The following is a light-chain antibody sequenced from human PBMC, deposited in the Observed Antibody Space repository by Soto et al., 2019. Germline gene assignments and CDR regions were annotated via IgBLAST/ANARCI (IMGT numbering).Light chain of an antibody. J-gene: IGKJ1*01. CDR2: DAS. CDR1: QSINNW. CDR3: QQSYSTPWT. Sequence: DVQMTQSPSSLSASVGDRVTITCRASQSINNWLAWYQQKPGKAPKFLIYDASTLETGVPSRFSGSASGTEFTLTISSLQPEDFATYYCQQSYSTPWTFGQGTKVEIK. V-gene: IGKV1-5*01.